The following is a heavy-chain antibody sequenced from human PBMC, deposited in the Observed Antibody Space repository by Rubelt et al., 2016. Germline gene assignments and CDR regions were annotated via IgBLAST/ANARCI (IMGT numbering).Heavy chain of an antibody. CDR3: ARDRTWLVPGLDAFDI. D-gene: IGHD6-19*01. CDR2: ISAYNGNT. Sequence: QVQLVQSGAEVKKPGASVKVSCKASGYTFTSYGISWVRQAPGQGLEWMGWISAYNGNTNYAQKRQGRVTMTTDTATSTADMELRSLRSDDTAVYYCARDRTWLVPGLDAFDIWGQGTMVTVSS. CDR1: GYTFTSYG. V-gene: IGHV1-18*01. J-gene: IGHJ3*02.